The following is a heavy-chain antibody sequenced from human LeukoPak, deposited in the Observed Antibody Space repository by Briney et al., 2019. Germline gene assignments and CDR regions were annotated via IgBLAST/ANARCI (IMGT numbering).Heavy chain of an antibody. CDR2: ISGSGGST. J-gene: IGHJ3*02. CDR3: AKAPSIVATKDAAFDI. CDR1: GFTFSSYA. Sequence: PGGSLRLSCAASGFTFSSYAMSWVRQAPGKGLEWVSAISGSGGSTYYADPVKGRFTISRDNSKNTLYLQMNSLRAEDTAVYYCAKAPSIVATKDAAFDIWGQGTMVTVSS. D-gene: IGHD5-12*01. V-gene: IGHV3-23*01.